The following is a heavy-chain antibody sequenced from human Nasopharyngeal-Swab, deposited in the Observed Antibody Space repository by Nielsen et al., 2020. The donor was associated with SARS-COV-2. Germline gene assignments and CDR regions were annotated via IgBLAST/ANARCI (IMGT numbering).Heavy chain of an antibody. D-gene: IGHD2-2*01. V-gene: IGHV4-39*02. CDR2: IYYSGNT. Sequence: GSLRLSCIVSGGSISSSSYYWGWIRQPPGKGLEWIGSIYYSGNTYYNPSLKSRVTISVDTSKNHFSLKMTSVTAADTAVYYCARQRGFCSSSNNCQGWFDPWGQGTLVNVSS. CDR3: ARQRGFCSSSNNCQGWFDP. CDR1: GGSISSSSYY. J-gene: IGHJ5*02.